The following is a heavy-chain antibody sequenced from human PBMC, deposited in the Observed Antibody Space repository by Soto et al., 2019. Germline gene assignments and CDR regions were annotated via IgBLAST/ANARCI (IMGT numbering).Heavy chain of an antibody. CDR1: GFTLSDHY. Sequence: EVQLVNSGGGLVQPGGSLRLSCAASGFTLSDHYIDWVRQAPGKELEWVGRSRNKAYSYTTEFAASVKGRFTISRDDSKKSLYLQMNSLKIEDTAVCYCTEGGNPWGYFNCWGQATLVTVSS. V-gene: IGHV3-72*01. CDR2: SRNKAYSYTT. CDR3: TEGGNPWGYFNC. J-gene: IGHJ4*02. D-gene: IGHD2-15*01.